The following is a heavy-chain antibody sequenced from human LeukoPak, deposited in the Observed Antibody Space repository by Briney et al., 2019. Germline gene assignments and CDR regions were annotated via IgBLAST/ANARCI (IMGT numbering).Heavy chain of an antibody. J-gene: IGHJ6*03. CDR1: GFTFSTYW. V-gene: IGHV3-74*01. CDR3: MRWSHDSGYYYMDV. D-gene: IGHD2-15*01. Sequence: GGSLRLSCAASGFTFSTYWMHWVRQAPRKGLVWISHINSDGSTTNYADSVKGRFTISRDNAKNTLYLQMNSLRAEDTAVYYCMRWSHDSGYYYMDVWGKGTTVTVSS. CDR2: INSDGSTT.